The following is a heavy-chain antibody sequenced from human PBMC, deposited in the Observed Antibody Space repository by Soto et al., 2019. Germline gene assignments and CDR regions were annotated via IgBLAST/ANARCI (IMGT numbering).Heavy chain of an antibody. V-gene: IGHV3-74*01. D-gene: IGHD1-26*01. CDR2: INTDGSSR. Sequence: EVQLVESGGGLVQPGGSLRLSCVASGFTFSRYWMHWVRQVPGKGLVWVSRINTDGSSRSYADSVKGRFTISRDNAKNTLYLQMNSLRAEDTAVYYCARVGLGAFDAFDVWGQGTLVTVSS. J-gene: IGHJ3*01. CDR3: ARVGLGAFDAFDV. CDR1: GFTFSRYW.